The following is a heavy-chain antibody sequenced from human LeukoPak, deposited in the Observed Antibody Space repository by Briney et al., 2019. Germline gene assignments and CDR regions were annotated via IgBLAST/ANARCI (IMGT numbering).Heavy chain of an antibody. Sequence: GASVKVSCKVSGYTVSESPMRWVRQAPGQGLEWMGGIMPMFGTTDYAQKFQGRVTITADKSTSTAYMELSSLRSEDTAVYYCARGGWDYCSSTSCYELGPYYYYYMDVWGKGTTVTVSS. V-gene: IGHV1-69*06. D-gene: IGHD2-2*01. CDR1: GYTVSESP. CDR3: ARGGWDYCSSTSCYELGPYYYYYMDV. CDR2: IMPMFGTT. J-gene: IGHJ6*03.